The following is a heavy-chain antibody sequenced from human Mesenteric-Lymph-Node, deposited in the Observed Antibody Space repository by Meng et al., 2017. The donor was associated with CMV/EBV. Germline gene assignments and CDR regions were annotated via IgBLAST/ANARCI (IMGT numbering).Heavy chain of an antibody. CDR2: ISQSGST. Sequence: SGGSFSGHCWSWFRQPPGKGLEWIGEISQSGSTNYNPSLRSRVTVSVDPSKNQFSLKLSSVTAADSAVYYCARAYCSSSGCFLYLDYWGRGTLVTVSS. D-gene: IGHD2-2*01. CDR3: ARAYCSSSGCFLYLDY. V-gene: IGHV4-34*01. J-gene: IGHJ4*02. CDR1: GGSFSGHC.